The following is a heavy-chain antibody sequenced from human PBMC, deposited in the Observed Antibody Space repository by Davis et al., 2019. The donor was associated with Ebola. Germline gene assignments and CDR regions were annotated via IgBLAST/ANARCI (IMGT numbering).Heavy chain of an antibody. CDR1: GGTFSSYA. CDR3: ARAVVVAATINWFDP. D-gene: IGHD2-15*01. J-gene: IGHJ5*02. CDR2: INPNSGGT. Sequence: ASVKVSCKASGGTFSSYAISWVRQAPGQGLEWMGWINPNSGGTNYAQKFQGRVTMTRDTSISTAYMELSRLRSDDTGVYYCARAVVVAATINWFDPWGQGTLVTVSS. V-gene: IGHV1-2*02.